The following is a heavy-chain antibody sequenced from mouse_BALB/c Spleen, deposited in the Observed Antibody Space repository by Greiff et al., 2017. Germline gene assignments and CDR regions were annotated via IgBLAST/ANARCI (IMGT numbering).Heavy chain of an antibody. CDR2: IYPGNSDT. J-gene: IGHJ3*01. CDR3: THYYGSSYEFAY. V-gene: IGHV1-5*01. D-gene: IGHD1-1*01. CDR1: GYSFTSYW. Sequence: VQLQQPGAELVKPGASVKMSCKASGYSFTSYWMHWVKQRPGQGLEWIGAIYPGNSDTSYNQKFKGKAKLTAVTSASTAYMELSSLTNEDSAVYYCTHYYGSSYEFAYWGQGTLVTVSA.